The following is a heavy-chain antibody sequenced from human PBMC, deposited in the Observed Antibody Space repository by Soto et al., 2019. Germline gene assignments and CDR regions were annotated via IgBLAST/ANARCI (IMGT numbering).Heavy chain of an antibody. CDR1: GVTFSNYG. J-gene: IGHJ4*02. Sequence: GGSLRLSCAASGVTFSNYGMHWVRQAPGKGLEWVAVISYDGTNKYYVDSVKGRFTISRDNSKNTLYLQMNSLRAEDTAVYFCAKDARYRHTYYFDYWGQGTPVTVSS. CDR2: ISYDGTNK. D-gene: IGHD5-18*01. V-gene: IGHV3-30*18. CDR3: AKDARYRHTYYFDY.